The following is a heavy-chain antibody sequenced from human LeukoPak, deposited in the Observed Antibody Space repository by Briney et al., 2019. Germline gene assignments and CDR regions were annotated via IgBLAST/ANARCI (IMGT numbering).Heavy chain of an antibody. D-gene: IGHD3-9*01. V-gene: IGHV1-18*01. Sequence: ASGTVSFTSSVYTFTIYGISWVGQAPGQGREGMGGISAYNGNTNYAQTLQGRLTMTTDTSTSTASMELRSLRSDDTAVYYCARDRAYYDILTGYYTFDYWGQGTLVTVSS. CDR1: VYTFTIYG. CDR2: ISAYNGNT. J-gene: IGHJ4*02. CDR3: ARDRAYYDILTGYYTFDY.